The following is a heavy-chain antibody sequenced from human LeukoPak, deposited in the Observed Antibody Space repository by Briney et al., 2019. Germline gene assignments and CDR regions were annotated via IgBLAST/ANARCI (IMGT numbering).Heavy chain of an antibody. CDR1: GISISSDW. J-gene: IGHJ6*02. Sequence: GGSLRLSCAASGISISSDWMHWVRQAPGKGLVWVSRINHNGSNRGYADSVTGRFTISRDNAKNTLYLQMDSLRDEDTAVYYCARVPGYIGYFYGMDVWGQGTTVTVS. D-gene: IGHD5-12*01. CDR3: ARVPGYIGYFYGMDV. V-gene: IGHV3-74*01. CDR2: INHNGSNR.